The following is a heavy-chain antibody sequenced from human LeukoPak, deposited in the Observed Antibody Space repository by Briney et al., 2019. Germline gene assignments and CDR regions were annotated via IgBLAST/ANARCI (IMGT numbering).Heavy chain of an antibody. CDR1: GGSFSGYY. Sequence: SETLSLTCAFYGGSFSGYYWSWIRQSPGKGLEWIGEINHSGSTNFNPSLKSRVTISLDTSKNQFSLTLSSLIAADTAVNYCARGRGGNSGDNWGQGTLVTVSS. CDR3: ARGRGGNSGDN. J-gene: IGHJ4*02. CDR2: INHSGST. D-gene: IGHD4-23*01. V-gene: IGHV4-34*01.